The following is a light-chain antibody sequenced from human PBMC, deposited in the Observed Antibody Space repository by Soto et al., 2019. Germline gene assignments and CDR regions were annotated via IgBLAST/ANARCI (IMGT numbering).Light chain of an antibody. CDR2: DVS. CDR3: RSYTGASTPLV. CDR1: GSDVGGYNY. Sequence: QSALTQPASVSGSPGQSITISCTGTGSDVGGYNYVSWYQQHPGKAPKVMIYDVSNRPSGVSNRFSGSKSGNTASLTISGLQAEDEADYYCRSYTGASTPLVFGGGTKLTVL. V-gene: IGLV2-14*01. J-gene: IGLJ2*01.